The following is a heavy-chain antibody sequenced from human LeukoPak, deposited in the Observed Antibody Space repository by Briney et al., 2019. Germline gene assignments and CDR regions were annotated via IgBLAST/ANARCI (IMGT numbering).Heavy chain of an antibody. CDR3: ATDFSWSFDY. CDR1: GFTFISYG. V-gene: IGHV3-30*02. D-gene: IGHD3-3*01. CDR2: IRSDGSGE. Sequence: GGSLRLSCVASGFTFISYGMHWVRQAPGKGLEWVTFIRSDGSGEYYADSVKGRFTISRDNSKNTLNLQMNNLRAEDTAVYYCATDFSWSFDYWGQGSLVTVSS. J-gene: IGHJ4*02.